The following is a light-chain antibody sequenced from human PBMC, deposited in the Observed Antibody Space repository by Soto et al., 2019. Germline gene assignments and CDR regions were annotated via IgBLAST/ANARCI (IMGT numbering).Light chain of an antibody. J-gene: IGLJ1*01. CDR3: AAWDDNLSGLYV. CDR2: RNS. CDR1: ASTIGRNY. V-gene: IGLV1-47*01. Sequence: QSVLTQSPSASGTPGQRVTISCSGSASTIGRNYVYWYQQLPGTAPKLLIYRNSQRPSGGPDRFSGSKSGTSASLAISGLRSEDEADYYCAAWDDNLSGLYVFGAGTKVPVL.